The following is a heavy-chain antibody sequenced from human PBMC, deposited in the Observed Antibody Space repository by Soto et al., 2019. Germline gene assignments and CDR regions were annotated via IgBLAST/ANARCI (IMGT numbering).Heavy chain of an antibody. CDR2: IWYDGSNK. Sequence: QVQLVESGGGVVQPGRSLRLSCAASGFTFSSYGMHWVRQAPGKGLEWVAVIWYDGSNKYYADSVKGRFTISRDNSKNTLYLQMNSLRAEDTAVYYCARENVLRFLEWARPETNWFDPWGQGTLVTVSS. J-gene: IGHJ5*02. CDR1: GFTFSSYG. D-gene: IGHD3-3*01. V-gene: IGHV3-33*01. CDR3: ARENVLRFLEWARPETNWFDP.